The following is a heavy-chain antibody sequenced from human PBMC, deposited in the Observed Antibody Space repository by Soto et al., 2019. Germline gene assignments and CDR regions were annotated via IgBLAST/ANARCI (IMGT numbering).Heavy chain of an antibody. V-gene: IGHV1-18*01. CDR2: ISTYNGNT. J-gene: IGHJ4*02. CDR3: ARDTSNYFDF. D-gene: IGHD2-2*01. CDR1: GYTFNTYY. Sequence: ASVKVSCKPSGYTFNTYYISWLRQAPGQGLEWIGWISTYNGNTNYVPKFQGRITMTTDTSTRTAYMELRSLRSDDTALYFCARDTSNYFDFWGQETPVTVSS.